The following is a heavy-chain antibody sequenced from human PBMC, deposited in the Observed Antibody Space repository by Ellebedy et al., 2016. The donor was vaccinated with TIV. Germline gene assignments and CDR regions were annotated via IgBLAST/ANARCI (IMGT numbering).Heavy chain of an antibody. CDR3: ARGGEVVPAGVWDY. CDR2: MNPNSGNT. V-gene: IGHV1-8*02. J-gene: IGHJ4*02. CDR1: GYTFTSYD. D-gene: IGHD2-2*01. Sequence: ASVKVSCKASGYTFTSYDINWVRQATGQGLEWMGWMNPNSGNTGYAQKFQGRVTMTTDTSTSTAYRELRSLRSDATAVYYCARGGEVVPAGVWDYWGQGTLVTVSS.